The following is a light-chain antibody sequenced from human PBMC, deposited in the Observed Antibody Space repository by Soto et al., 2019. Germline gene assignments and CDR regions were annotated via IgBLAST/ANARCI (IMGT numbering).Light chain of an antibody. J-gene: IGLJ1*01. CDR1: SSNIGNNY. V-gene: IGLV1-51*01. CDR3: GTWDSSLSAYV. Sequence: QSVLTPPPAVSAAPVQKVTISCSRSSSNIGNNYVSWYQQLPGPAPPLLIYDNYKRPSRIPDRFSCSKSGTSATLGITGLQTGDEADYYCGTWDSSLSAYVLGTGTKVTXL. CDR2: DNY.